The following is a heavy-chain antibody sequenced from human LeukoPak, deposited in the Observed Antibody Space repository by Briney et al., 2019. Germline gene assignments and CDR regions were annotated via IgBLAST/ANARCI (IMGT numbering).Heavy chain of an antibody. Sequence: PGGSLRLSCAASGFTFSSYYMHWVRQATGKGLEWVSAIGTAGDTYYPGSVKGRFTISRENAKNSLYLQMNSLRAGDTAVYYCAREGLAAAGAYGMDVWGQGTTVTVSS. J-gene: IGHJ6*02. V-gene: IGHV3-13*01. CDR1: GFTFSSYY. CDR3: AREGLAAAGAYGMDV. D-gene: IGHD6-13*01. CDR2: IGTAGDT.